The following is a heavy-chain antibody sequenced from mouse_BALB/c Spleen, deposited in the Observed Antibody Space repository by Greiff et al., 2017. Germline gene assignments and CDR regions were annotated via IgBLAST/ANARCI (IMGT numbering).Heavy chain of an antibody. J-gene: IGHJ3*01. CDR2: IYPGNSDT. CDR3: ARYDGNLRVAY. CDR1: GYSFPSYW. V-gene: IGHV1-5*01. D-gene: IGHD2-1*01. Sequence: EVKLLESGPVLARPGASVKMSCKASGYSFPSYWLPWVKQRPGQGLAWIGAIYPGNSDTSSNQKFKGKAKLTAVTSASTAYMERSSLTNEASAVYYCARYDGNLRVAYWGQGTLVTVSA.